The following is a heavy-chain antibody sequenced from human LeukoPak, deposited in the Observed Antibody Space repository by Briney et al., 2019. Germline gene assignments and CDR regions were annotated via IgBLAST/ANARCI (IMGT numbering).Heavy chain of an antibody. J-gene: IGHJ4*02. V-gene: IGHV3-30*18. CDR1: GFTFSSYG. CDR2: ISYDGSNK. CDR3: AKGHPRFGEFLTH. Sequence: GRSLRLSCAASGFTFSSYGMHWVRQAPGKGLEWVAVISYDGSNKYYADSVKGRFTISRDNSKNTLYLQMNSLRAEDTAVYYCAKGHPRFGEFLTHWGQGTLVTVSS. D-gene: IGHD3-10*01.